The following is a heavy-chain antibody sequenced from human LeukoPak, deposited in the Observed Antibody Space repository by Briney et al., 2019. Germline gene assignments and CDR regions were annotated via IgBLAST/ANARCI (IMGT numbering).Heavy chain of an antibody. CDR1: GGTFSSYA. D-gene: IGHD6-6*01. J-gene: IGHJ6*03. CDR2: IIPIFGTA. Sequence: SVKVSCKASGGTFSSYAISWVRQAPGQGLEWMGGIIPIFGTANYAQKFQGRVTITTDESTSTAYMELSSLRSEDTAVYYCARDRSSLYGYYYYYMDVWGKGTTVTVSS. V-gene: IGHV1-69*05. CDR3: ARDRSSLYGYYYYYMDV.